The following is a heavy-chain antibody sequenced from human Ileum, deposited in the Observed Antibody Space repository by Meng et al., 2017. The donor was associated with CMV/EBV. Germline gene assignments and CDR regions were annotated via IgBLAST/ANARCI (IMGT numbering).Heavy chain of an antibody. CDR3: ATGGVDTSHCCMDV. J-gene: IGHJ6*02. V-gene: IGHV4-34*01. Sequence: SETLSLTCAVHGGSFTGYYWSWLRQAPGKGLEWIGEITHGGATNYNPSLKSRVTMSVDTSDNHFSLRLTSVTAADTAVYYCATGGVDTSHCCMDVWGQVTTVTVSS. CDR2: ITHGGAT. D-gene: IGHD5-18*01. CDR1: GGSFTGYY.